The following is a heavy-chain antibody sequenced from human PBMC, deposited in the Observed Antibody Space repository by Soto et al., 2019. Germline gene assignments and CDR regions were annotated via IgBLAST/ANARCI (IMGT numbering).Heavy chain of an antibody. D-gene: IGHD1-26*01. Sequence: ASVKVSCKASGYTFTTYGISWVRQAPGQGLEWMGWISAYNVNTDYAQKLQGRVTMTTDTSTSTAYMELRSLRSDDTAVYYCARGVGVPAEDGWYFDLWGRGTLVTVSS. CDR2: ISAYNVNT. V-gene: IGHV1-18*01. CDR3: ARGVGVPAEDGWYFDL. CDR1: GYTFTTYG. J-gene: IGHJ2*01.